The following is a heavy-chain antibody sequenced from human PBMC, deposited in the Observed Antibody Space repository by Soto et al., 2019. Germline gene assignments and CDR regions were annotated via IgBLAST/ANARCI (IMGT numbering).Heavy chain of an antibody. J-gene: IGHJ4*02. D-gene: IGHD6-19*01. CDR2: INSDGSST. Sequence: PGGSLRLSCAASGFTFSSYWMHWVRQAPGKGLVWVSRINSDGSSTSYADSVKGRFTISRDNSKNTLFLQMKSLRAEDTAVYYCAKDKDQAVTGPLDYWGQGTLVTVS. V-gene: IGHV3-74*01. CDR1: GFTFSSYW. CDR3: AKDKDQAVTGPLDY.